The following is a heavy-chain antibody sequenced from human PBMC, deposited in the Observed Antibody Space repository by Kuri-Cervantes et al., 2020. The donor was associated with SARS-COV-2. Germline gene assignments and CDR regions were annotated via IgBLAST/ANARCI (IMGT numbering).Heavy chain of an antibody. CDR1: GGSISSGSYY. V-gene: IGHV4-39*07. D-gene: IGHD3-3*01. CDR3: ARYGVYYYYYYMDV. CDR2: IYYSGST. J-gene: IGHJ6*03. Sequence: PETLSLTCTVSGGSISSGSYYWGWIRQPPGKGLEWIGSIYYSGSTYYNPSLKSRVTISVDTSKNQFSLKLSSVTAADTAVHYCARYGVYYYYYYMDVWGKGTTVTVSS.